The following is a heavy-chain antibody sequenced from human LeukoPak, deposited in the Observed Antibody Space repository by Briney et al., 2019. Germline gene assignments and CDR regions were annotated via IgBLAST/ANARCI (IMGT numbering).Heavy chain of an antibody. D-gene: IGHD4-17*01. J-gene: IGHJ3*02. CDR3: ARDLYGDYAFDI. CDR1: GASISSYY. CDR2: IYYSGRT. V-gene: IGHV4-59*01. Sequence: PSETLSLTCTVSGASISSYYWSWIRQSPGKGLEWIGYIYYSGRTNYNPSLKSRVTMSVDTSKNQFSLKLSSVTAADTAVYYCARDLYGDYAFDIWGQGTLVTVSS.